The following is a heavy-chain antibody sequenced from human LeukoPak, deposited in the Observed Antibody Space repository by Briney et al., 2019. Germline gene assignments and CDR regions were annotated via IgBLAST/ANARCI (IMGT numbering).Heavy chain of an antibody. V-gene: IGHV3-20*04. CDR3: AKEGGFGYSSGWYDAFDI. CDR2: TNWNAGST. CDR1: GFTFDDYG. J-gene: IGHJ3*02. Sequence: PGGSLRLSCAASGFTFDDYGMSWVRQAPGKGLEWVSGTNWNAGSTGYADSVKGRFTISRDNAERSLYLQMNSLRAEDTALYYCAKEGGFGYSSGWYDAFDIWGQGTMVTVSS. D-gene: IGHD6-19*01.